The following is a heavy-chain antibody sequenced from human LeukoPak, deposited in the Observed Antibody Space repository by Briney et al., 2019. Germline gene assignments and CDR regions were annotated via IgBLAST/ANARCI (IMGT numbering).Heavy chain of an antibody. CDR3: AGQYSSSWYVNWFDP. D-gene: IGHD6-13*01. V-gene: IGHV4-39*01. Sequence: ASETLSLTCTASGGSISSSSYYWGWIRQPPGKGLEWIGSIYYSGSTYYNPSLKSRVTISVDTSKNQFSLKLSSVTAADTAVYYCAGQYSSSWYVNWFDPWGQGTLVTVSS. CDR1: GGSISSSSYY. CDR2: IYYSGST. J-gene: IGHJ5*02.